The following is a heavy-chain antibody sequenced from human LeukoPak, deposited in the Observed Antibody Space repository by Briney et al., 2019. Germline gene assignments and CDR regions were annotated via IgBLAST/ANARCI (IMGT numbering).Heavy chain of an antibody. J-gene: IGHJ3*02. CDR1: GVSMNSDGYF. Sequence: SETLSLTCAVSGVSMNSDGYFWNWIRQPPGKGLEWIGRIYTSGSTNYNPSLKSRVTISVDTSKNQFSLKLSSVTAADTAVYYCARDTTVTKGAFDIWGQGTMVTVSS. V-gene: IGHV4-61*02. CDR2: IYTSGST. D-gene: IGHD4-17*01. CDR3: ARDTTVTKGAFDI.